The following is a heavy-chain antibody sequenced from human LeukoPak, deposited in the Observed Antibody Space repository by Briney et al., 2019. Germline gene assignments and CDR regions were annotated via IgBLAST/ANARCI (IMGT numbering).Heavy chain of an antibody. V-gene: IGHV3-30*02. J-gene: IGHJ4*02. D-gene: IGHD6-13*01. CDR2: IRYDGSNK. CDR3: AKDPTPGYSSSWYCRD. CDR1: GFTFNSYG. Sequence: PWGSLRLSCAASGFTFNSYGMHWGRQAPGKGLEWVAFIRYDGSNKYYADSVKGRFTISRDNSKNTLYLQMNSLRAEDTAVYYCAKDPTPGYSSSWYCRDWGEGTLVTVSS.